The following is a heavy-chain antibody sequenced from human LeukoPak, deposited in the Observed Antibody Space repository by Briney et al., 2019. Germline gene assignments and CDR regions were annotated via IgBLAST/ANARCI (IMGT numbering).Heavy chain of an antibody. D-gene: IGHD3-22*01. J-gene: IGHJ4*02. Sequence: ASVKVSCKASGYTFTSYGISWVRQAPGQGLEWMGWISAYNGNTNSAQKLQGRVTMTTDTSTSTAYMELRSLRSDDTAVYYCAREGDYYDSSARFDYWGQGTLVTVSS. CDR3: AREGDYYDSSARFDY. CDR1: GYTFTSYG. CDR2: ISAYNGNT. V-gene: IGHV1-18*01.